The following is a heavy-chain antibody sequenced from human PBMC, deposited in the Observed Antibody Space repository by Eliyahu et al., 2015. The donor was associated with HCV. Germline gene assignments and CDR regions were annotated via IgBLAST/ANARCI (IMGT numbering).Heavy chain of an antibody. Sequence: EVQLVESGGGLVQPGGSLRLSCAASGFTFSSYSMNWVRQAPGKGLEWVSYISSSSSTIYYADSVKGRFTISRDNAKNSLYLQMNSLRAEDTAVYYCAMVVTRYYYYYYGMDVWGQGTTVTVSS. J-gene: IGHJ6*02. V-gene: IGHV3-48*01. CDR3: AMVVTRYYYYYYGMDV. CDR1: GFTFSSYS. CDR2: ISSSSSTI. D-gene: IGHD2-21*02.